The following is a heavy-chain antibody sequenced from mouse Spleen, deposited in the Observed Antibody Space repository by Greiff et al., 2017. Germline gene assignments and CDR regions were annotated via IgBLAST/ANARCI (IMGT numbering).Heavy chain of an antibody. CDR1: VFTFSRYA. CDR3: ARHTIYYGDSFDY. V-gene: IGHV5-9-3*01. D-gene: IGHD2-13*01. Sequence: EVQGVESGGGLVKPGGSLQLSCAASVFTFSRYAMSFVRQTPETRLEWVGHISSGGSYSSFPASVKERFTISRDNAKNTLYLQMSSLRSEDTALYYCARHTIYYGDSFDYWGQGTTRTVSS. J-gene: IGHJ2*01. CDR2: ISSGGSYS.